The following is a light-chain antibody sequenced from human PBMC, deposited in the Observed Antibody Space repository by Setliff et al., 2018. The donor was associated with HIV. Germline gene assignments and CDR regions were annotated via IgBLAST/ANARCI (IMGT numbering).Light chain of an antibody. Sequence: QSALAQPASVSGSPGQSITISCTGTSSDIGGYNYVSWYQQHPDTAPKLILYDVIKRPSGISNRFSGSKSGNTASLTISGLQAEDEADYYCSSYTNSGTLIGGGTKVTV. CDR2: DVI. V-gene: IGLV2-14*03. CDR3: SSYTNSGTL. J-gene: IGLJ2*01. CDR1: SSDIGGYNY.